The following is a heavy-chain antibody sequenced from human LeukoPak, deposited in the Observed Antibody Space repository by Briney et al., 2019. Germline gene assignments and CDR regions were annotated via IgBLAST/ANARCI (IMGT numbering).Heavy chain of an antibody. J-gene: IGHJ6*03. CDR2: INHSGST. D-gene: IGHD4-17*01. CDR3: ARIAAVTTGNYYYYYMDV. CDR1: GGSFSGYY. V-gene: IGHV4-34*01. Sequence: SETLSLTCAVYGGSFSGYYWSWIRQPPGMGLEWIGEINHSGSTNYNPSLKSRVTISVDTSKNQFSLKLSSVTAADTAVYYCARIAAVTTGNYYYYYMDVWGKGTTVTVSS.